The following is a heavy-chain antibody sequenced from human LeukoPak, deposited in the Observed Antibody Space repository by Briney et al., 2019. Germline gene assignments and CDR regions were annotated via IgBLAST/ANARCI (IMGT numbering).Heavy chain of an antibody. V-gene: IGHV5-51*01. CDR2: IYPGDSNT. Sequence: GECLKISCKGSGYNFNNYWIGWVRQMPGKGLEWMGIIYPGDSNTRISPSFQGQVTISVDKTITTAYLQWRSLKASDTAMYFCARGGDYDSSGYYFNWGQGTLVTVSS. D-gene: IGHD3-22*01. CDR3: ARGGDYDSSGYYFN. CDR1: GYNFNNYW. J-gene: IGHJ4*02.